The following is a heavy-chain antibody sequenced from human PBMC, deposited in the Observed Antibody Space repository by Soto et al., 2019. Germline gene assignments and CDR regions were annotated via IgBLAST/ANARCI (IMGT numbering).Heavy chain of an antibody. CDR2: INWNGGST. D-gene: IGHD3-22*01. V-gene: IGHV3-20*04. J-gene: IGHJ4*02. Sequence: PGGSLRLSCGALGFTFDDYGMSWVRQAPGKGLEWVSGINWNGGSTGYADSVKGRFTVSRDNAKNSLYLQMNSLRAEDTALYYCARPHNRFDYYDSSGYYSFDYWGQGTLVTVSS. CDR1: GFTFDDYG. CDR3: ARPHNRFDYYDSSGYYSFDY.